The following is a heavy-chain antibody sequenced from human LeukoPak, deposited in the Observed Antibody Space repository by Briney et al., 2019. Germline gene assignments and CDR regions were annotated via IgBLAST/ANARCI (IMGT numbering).Heavy chain of an antibody. V-gene: IGHV3-20*04. CDR1: GFTFDDYG. J-gene: IGHJ4*02. Sequence: GGSLRLSCAASGFTFDDYGMSWVRQAPGKGLEWVSGINWNGGSTGYADSVKGRITISRDNSKNTLYLQMNSLRAEDTAVYYCARGAHYDDYGGGYFDYWGQGTLVTVSS. CDR2: INWNGGST. CDR3: ARGAHYDDYGGGYFDY. D-gene: IGHD4-23*01.